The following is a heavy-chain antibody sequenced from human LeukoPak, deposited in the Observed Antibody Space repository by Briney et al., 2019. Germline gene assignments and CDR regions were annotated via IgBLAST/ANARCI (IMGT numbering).Heavy chain of an antibody. Sequence: GGSLRLSCAASGFTFNNYAMSWVRQAPGKGLEWVSALSGGGGDTYYADSVKGRFTISRDNSKNTLYLHMNSLRAEDTAVYHCAKDLKVTTGLGAFDIWGQGTMVTVSS. J-gene: IGHJ3*02. CDR1: GFTFNNYA. D-gene: IGHD6-19*01. CDR2: LSGGGGDT. CDR3: AKDLKVTTGLGAFDI. V-gene: IGHV3-23*01.